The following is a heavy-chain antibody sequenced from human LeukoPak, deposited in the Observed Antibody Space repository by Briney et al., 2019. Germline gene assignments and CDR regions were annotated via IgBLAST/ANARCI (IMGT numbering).Heavy chain of an antibody. D-gene: IGHD6-19*01. J-gene: IGHJ4*02. V-gene: IGHV3-49*04. CDR3: TRVRYSSGWYFDY. CDR2: IRSKAYGGTT. CDR1: GFTFGDYA. Sequence: PGRSLRLSCTASGFTFGDYAMSWVRQAPAKGLEWVGFIRSKAYGGTTEYAASVKGRFTISRDDSKSIAYLQMNSLKTEDTAVYYCTRVRYSSGWYFDYWGQGTLVTVSS.